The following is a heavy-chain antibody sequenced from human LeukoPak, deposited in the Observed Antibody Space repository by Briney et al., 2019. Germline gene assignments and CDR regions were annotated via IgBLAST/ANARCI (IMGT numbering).Heavy chain of an antibody. CDR3: ARVKSYYYDTSDKDAFDI. D-gene: IGHD3-22*01. Sequence: ASVKVSCKASGYTFPTHFLHWGGQPPGQGLEWMGIINPRGGSTSYTQKFQGRVTMTRDTSTSTVYMELSSLRSEDTAVYYCARVKSYYYDTSDKDAFDIWGQGTLVTVSS. CDR1: GYTFPTHF. J-gene: IGHJ4*02. V-gene: IGHV1-46*01. CDR2: INPRGGST.